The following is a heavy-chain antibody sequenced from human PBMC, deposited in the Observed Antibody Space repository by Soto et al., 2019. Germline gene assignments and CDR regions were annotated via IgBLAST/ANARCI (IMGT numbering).Heavy chain of an antibody. Sequence: PRGSLRLSCAASVFTFSDYYMSWFRQAPGKGLEWVSYISGSGSTLHDADSVKGRFTISRDNAKNSLYLQMNSLRAEDTAVYYCARVGSILAAGTPDYWGQGTLVTVSS. CDR1: VFTFSDYY. D-gene: IGHD6-13*01. CDR3: ARVGSILAAGTPDY. CDR2: ISGSGSTL. V-gene: IGHV3-11*01. J-gene: IGHJ4*02.